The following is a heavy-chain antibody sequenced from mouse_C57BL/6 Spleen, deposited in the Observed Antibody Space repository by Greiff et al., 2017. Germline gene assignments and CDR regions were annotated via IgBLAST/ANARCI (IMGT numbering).Heavy chain of an antibody. J-gene: IGHJ4*01. D-gene: IGHD3-1*01. Sequence: QVQLQQSGPELVKPGASVKISCKASGYAFSSSWMNWVKQRPGKGLEWIGRIYPGDGDTNYNGKFKGKATLTADKSSSTAYMQLSSLTSEDSAVYFWERASGAMDYWGQGTSVTVAS. CDR1: GYAFSSSW. CDR3: ERASGAMDY. V-gene: IGHV1-82*01. CDR2: IYPGDGDT.